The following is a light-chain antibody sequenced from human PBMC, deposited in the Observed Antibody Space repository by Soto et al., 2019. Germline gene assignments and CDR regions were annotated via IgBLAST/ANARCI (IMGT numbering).Light chain of an antibody. CDR1: QSVNSN. Sequence: EIVMTQSPASLSVSPGERATLSCRASQSVNSNLACYQQKPGQAPRLLIYGASTRATGIPGRFRGSGSGTDFTLTITSLQSEDFAVYFCQQYNNWPPDTFGQGTKVDI. CDR3: QQYNNWPPDT. CDR2: GAS. V-gene: IGKV3-15*01. J-gene: IGKJ2*01.